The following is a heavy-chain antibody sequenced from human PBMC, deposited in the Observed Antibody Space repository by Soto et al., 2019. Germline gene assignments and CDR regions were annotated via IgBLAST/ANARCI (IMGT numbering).Heavy chain of an antibody. CDR2: IYPGDSDT. D-gene: IGHD3-22*01. V-gene: IGHV5-51*01. CDR3: ARPQNYYDSSGSTPLDAFDI. Sequence: VESLKSSRKGSGYSFTSYWVWWGLQMPVEVLGWMGIIYPGDSDTRCSPSFQGQVTISADKSISTAYLQWSSLKASDTAMYYCARPQNYYDSSGSTPLDAFDIWGQGTMVTVSS. CDR1: GYSFTSYW. J-gene: IGHJ3*02.